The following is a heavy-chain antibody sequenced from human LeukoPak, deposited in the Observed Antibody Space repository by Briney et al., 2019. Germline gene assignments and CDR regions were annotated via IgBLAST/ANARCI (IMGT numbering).Heavy chain of an antibody. CDR3: ARHLHSGWYPYYYYYMDV. CDR1: GGSISSSSYY. V-gene: IGHV4-39*01. CDR2: IYYSGST. D-gene: IGHD6-19*01. Sequence: SETLSLTCTVSGGSISSSSYYWGWIRQPPGKGLEWIGSIYYSGSTYYNPSLKSRVTISVDTSKNQFSLKLSSVTAADTAVYYCARHLHSGWYPYYYYYMDVWGKGTTVTVSS. J-gene: IGHJ6*03.